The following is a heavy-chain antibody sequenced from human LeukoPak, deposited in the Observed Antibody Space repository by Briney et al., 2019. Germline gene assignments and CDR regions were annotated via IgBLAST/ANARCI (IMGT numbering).Heavy chain of an antibody. CDR1: GFTFSSYW. CDR2: IKQDGSEK. D-gene: IGHD2-2*01. V-gene: IGHV3-7*01. Sequence: GGSLRLSCAASGFTFSSYWMSWVRQAPGKGLEWVANIKQDGSEKYYVDSVKGRFTISRDNAKNSLYLQMNSLRAEDTAVYYCEREYCSSTSCYAGLYYFDYWGQGTLVTVSS. J-gene: IGHJ4*02. CDR3: EREYCSSTSCYAGLYYFDY.